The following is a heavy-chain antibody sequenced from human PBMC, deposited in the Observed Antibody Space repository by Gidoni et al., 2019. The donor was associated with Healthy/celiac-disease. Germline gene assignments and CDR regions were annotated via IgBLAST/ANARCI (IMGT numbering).Heavy chain of an antibody. CDR2: IKSKTDGGTT. CDR1: GFTFSNAW. Sequence: EVQLVESGGGLVKPGGSLRLSCAASGFTFSNAWWNWDRQAPGKGLEWVGRIKSKTDGGTTDYAAPVKGRFTISRDDSKNTLYLQMNSLKTEDTAVYYCTTDLRWDFWSGSHYYYYMDVWGKGTTVTVSS. J-gene: IGHJ6*03. CDR3: TTDLRWDFWSGSHYYYYMDV. V-gene: IGHV3-15*07. D-gene: IGHD3-3*01.